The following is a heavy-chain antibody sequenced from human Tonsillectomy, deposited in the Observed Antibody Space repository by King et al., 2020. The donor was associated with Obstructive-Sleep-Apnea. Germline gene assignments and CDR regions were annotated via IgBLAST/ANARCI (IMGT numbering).Heavy chain of an antibody. CDR2: ISPSGTT. D-gene: IGHD3-10*01. V-gene: IGHV4-4*02. J-gene: IGHJ5*02. Sequence: VQLQESGPGLVRPSGTLSLTCAVSGGSISSSKWWSWVRQPPRSRPEGIGEISPSGTTNYNFSLNSRVIISVDKSKNQFSLRLNSFTAADTAIYYCARGNGWGSSSDWFDPWGQGILVTVSS. CDR3: ARGNGWGSSSDWFDP. CDR1: GGSISSSKW.